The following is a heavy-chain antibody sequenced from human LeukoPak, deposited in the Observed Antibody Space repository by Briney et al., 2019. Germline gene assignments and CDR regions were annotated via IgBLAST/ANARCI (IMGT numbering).Heavy chain of an antibody. CDR1: GFTFDDYA. CDR3: ARELPFDY. J-gene: IGHJ4*02. V-gene: IGHV3-9*03. Sequence: GGSLRLSCAASGFTFDDYAMHWVRQAPGKGLEWVSGISWNSGSIGYADSVKGRFTISRDNAKNSLYLQMNSLRAEDMAVYYCARELPFDYWGQGTLVTVSS. D-gene: IGHD2-15*01. CDR2: ISWNSGSI.